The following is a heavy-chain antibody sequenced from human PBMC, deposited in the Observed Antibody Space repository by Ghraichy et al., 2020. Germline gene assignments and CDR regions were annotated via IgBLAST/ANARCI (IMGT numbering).Heavy chain of an antibody. CDR1: GFTFSHAW. Sequence: GGSLRLSCVASGFTFSHAWLSWVRQAPGKGLEWVGRIKNKNRGMATDYAAPVKGRFTISRDDSKNTLYLQMNSLKTGDTAVYYCTTVGYPLIGRNVMDVWGQGTTVTVSS. D-gene: IGHD2-15*01. J-gene: IGHJ6*02. CDR3: TTVGYPLIGRNVMDV. CDR2: IKNKNRGMAT. V-gene: IGHV3-15*01.